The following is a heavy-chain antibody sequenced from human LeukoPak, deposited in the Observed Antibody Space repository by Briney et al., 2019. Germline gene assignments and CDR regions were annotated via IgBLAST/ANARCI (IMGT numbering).Heavy chain of an antibody. CDR2: IRYDGSNK. J-gene: IGHJ4*02. D-gene: IGHD5-18*01. V-gene: IGHV3-30*02. Sequence: GGSLRLSCAASGFTFSSYGMHWVRQAPGKGLEWVAFIRYDGSNKCYADSVKGRFTISGDNSKNTLYLQMNSLRAEDTAVYYCAKARGYSYGFDYWGQGTLVTVSS. CDR3: AKARGYSYGFDY. CDR1: GFTFSSYG.